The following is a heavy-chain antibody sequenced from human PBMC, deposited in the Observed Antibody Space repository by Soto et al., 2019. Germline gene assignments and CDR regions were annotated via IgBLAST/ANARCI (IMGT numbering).Heavy chain of an antibody. J-gene: IGHJ4*02. D-gene: IGHD1-7*01. V-gene: IGHV3-48*03. Sequence: GSLRLSCAASGFTFSSYEMNWVRQAPGKGLEWVSYISSSGSIIYYADSVKGRFTISRDNAKNSLYLQMNSLRAEDTAVYYCAREEVVTGTSSYFDYWGQGT. CDR3: AREEVVTGTSSYFDY. CDR1: GFTFSSYE. CDR2: ISSSGSII.